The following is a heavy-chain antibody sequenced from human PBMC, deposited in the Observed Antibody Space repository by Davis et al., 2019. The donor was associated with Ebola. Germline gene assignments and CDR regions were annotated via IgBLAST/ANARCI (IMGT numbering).Heavy chain of an antibody. J-gene: IGHJ4*02. V-gene: IGHV4-61*01. CDR3: ARGRLGGGGRGLFFDY. Sequence: PSETLSLTCTVSGVSVTTNNYYWSWIRQPPGKGLEWIGYKHFSGVANYNPSLLSRVTISLDTSKNQFSLNLHSVTAADTASYYCARGRLGGGGRGLFFDYWGQGFLVTVSS. CDR2: KHFSGVA. D-gene: IGHD7-27*01. CDR1: GVSVTTNNYY.